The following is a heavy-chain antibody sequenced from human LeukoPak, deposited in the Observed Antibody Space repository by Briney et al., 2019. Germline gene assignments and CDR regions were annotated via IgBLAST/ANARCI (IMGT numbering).Heavy chain of an antibody. J-gene: IGHJ5*01. CDR2: ISAYNGNT. Sequence: ASVKVSCKASGYTFTSYGISWVRQAPGQGLEWMGWISAYNGNTNYAQKLQGRVTMTTDTSTSTAYMELRSLRSEDTAVYYCARGLLGFMRFDYSNYWDNWFDPWGQGTLVTVSS. CDR3: ARGLLGFMRFDYSNYWDNWFDP. D-gene: IGHD4-11*01. CDR1: GYTFTSYG. V-gene: IGHV1-18*01.